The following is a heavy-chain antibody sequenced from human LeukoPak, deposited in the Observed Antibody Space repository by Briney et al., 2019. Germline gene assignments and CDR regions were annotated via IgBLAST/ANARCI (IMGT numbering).Heavy chain of an antibody. J-gene: IGHJ4*02. CDR2: IYYSGST. V-gene: IGHV4-59*01. CDR3: ARVSRGRTRANYYGSGSYYLNFDY. Sequence: SETLSLTCTVSGGSTSSYYWSWIRQPPGKGLEWIGYIYYSGSTNYNPSLKSRVTISVDTSKNQFSLKLSSVTAADTAVYYCARVSRGRTRANYYGSGSYYLNFDYWGQGTLVTVSS. CDR1: GGSTSSYY. D-gene: IGHD3-10*01.